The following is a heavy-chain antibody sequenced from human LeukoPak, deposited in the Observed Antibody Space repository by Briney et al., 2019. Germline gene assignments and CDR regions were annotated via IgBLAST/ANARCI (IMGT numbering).Heavy chain of an antibody. CDR2: ISTSSIYF. CDR3: ARQWGWFTSGWWLDTFDV. J-gene: IGHJ3*01. CDR1: EFTFSSYT. Sequence: PGGSLRLSCAASEFTFSSYTMNWVRQAPGKGLEWVSSISTSSIYFYYADSVKGRFTISRDNAKNSLFLQINSLTAEDTAVYYCARQWGWFTSGWWLDTFDVWGQGSMVIVSS. D-gene: IGHD6-19*01. V-gene: IGHV3-21*01.